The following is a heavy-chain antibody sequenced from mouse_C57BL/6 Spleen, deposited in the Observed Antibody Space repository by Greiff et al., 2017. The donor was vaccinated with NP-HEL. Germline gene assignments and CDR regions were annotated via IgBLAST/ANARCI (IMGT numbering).Heavy chain of an antibody. V-gene: IGHV3-1*01. CDR3: AREGTGTGSYAMDY. CDR2: ISYSGST. J-gene: IGHJ4*01. D-gene: IGHD1-1*02. CDR1: GYSITSGYD. Sequence: EVQLQQSGPGMVKPSQSLSLTCTVTGYSITSGYDWHWIRHFPGNKLEWMGYISYSGSTNYNPSLNSRISITNDTSKNHIFLKLNSVTTEDTATYYCAREGTGTGSYAMDYWGQGTSVTVSS.